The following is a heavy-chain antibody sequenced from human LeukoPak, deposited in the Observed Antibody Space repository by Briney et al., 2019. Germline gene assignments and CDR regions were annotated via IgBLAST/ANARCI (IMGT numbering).Heavy chain of an antibody. CDR2: IKQDGSAK. V-gene: IGHV3-7*01. CDR3: AELGITMIGGV. J-gene: IGHJ6*04. CDR1: GFSFSTYW. Sequence: GGSLRLSCAASGFSFSTYWMSWVRQAPGKGLEWVANIKQDGSAKYYVDSVKGRFTISRDNSENTLYLQTNSLRAEDTAVYYCAELGITMIGGVWGKGTTVTISS. D-gene: IGHD3-10*02.